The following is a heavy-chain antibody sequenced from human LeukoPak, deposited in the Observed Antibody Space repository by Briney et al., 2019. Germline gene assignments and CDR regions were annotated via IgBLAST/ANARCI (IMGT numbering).Heavy chain of an antibody. CDR2: INPSGGST. CDR3: ARPYNWNDGYYFDY. V-gene: IGHV1-46*01. CDR1: GYTFTSYD. J-gene: IGHJ4*02. Sequence: GASVKVSCKASGYTFTSYDINWVRQATGQGLEWMGIINPSGGSTSYAQKFQGRVTMTRDMSTSTVYMELSSLRSEDTAVYYCARPYNWNDGYYFDYWGQGTLVTVSS. D-gene: IGHD1-20*01.